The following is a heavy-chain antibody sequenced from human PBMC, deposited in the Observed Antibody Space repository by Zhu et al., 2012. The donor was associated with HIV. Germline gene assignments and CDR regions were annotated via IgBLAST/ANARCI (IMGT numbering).Heavy chain of an antibody. V-gene: IGHV4-34*01. Sequence: QVQLQQWGAGLLKPSETLSLTCAVYGGSFSGYYWSWIRQPPGKGLEWIGEINHSGSTNYNPSLKSRLTISVDTSKNQFSLKLSSVTAADTAVYYCAGVLLWFGESVRNGLLLDYWGQGTLVTVSS. CDR1: GGSFSGYY. J-gene: IGHJ4*02. CDR2: INHSGST. D-gene: IGHD3-10*01. CDR3: AGVLLWFGESVRNGLLLDY.